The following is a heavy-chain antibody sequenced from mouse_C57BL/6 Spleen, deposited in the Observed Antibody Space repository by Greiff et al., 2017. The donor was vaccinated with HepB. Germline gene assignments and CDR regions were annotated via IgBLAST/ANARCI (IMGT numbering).Heavy chain of an antibody. J-gene: IGHJ2*01. Sequence: QVQLKQSGAELARPGASVKLSCKASGYTFTSYGISWVKQRTGQGLEWIGEIYPRSGNTYYNEKFKGKATLTADKSSSTAYMELRSLTSEDSAVYFCARGNYDYEGFDYWGQGTTLTVSS. CDR1: GYTFTSYG. D-gene: IGHD2-4*01. CDR2: IYPRSGNT. CDR3: ARGNYDYEGFDY. V-gene: IGHV1-81*01.